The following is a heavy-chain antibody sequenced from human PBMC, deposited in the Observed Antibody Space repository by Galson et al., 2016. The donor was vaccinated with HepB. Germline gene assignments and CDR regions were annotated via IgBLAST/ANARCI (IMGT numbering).Heavy chain of an antibody. CDR3: AKVGTSGWSS. V-gene: IGHV1-69*13. J-gene: IGHJ5*02. D-gene: IGHD6-19*01. CDR2: IIPVFGTT. CDR1: GYSFTSYD. Sequence: SVKVSCKASGYSFTSYDISWVRQAPGQGLEWMGDIIPVFGTTNFPQKFQGRITITADESTSIAYMELSSLISDDTAVYYCAKVGTSGWSSWGQGTLVTVSS.